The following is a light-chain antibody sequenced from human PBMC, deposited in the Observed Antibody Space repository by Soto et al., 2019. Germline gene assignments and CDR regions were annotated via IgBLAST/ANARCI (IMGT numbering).Light chain of an antibody. CDR2: GAS. J-gene: IGKJ1*01. CDR1: QSVSSN. V-gene: IGKV3-15*01. Sequence: EIVMTQSPATLSVSPGERATLSCRASQSVSSNLAWYQQKPGQAPRLLIYGASTSATGIPARFSGSGSETEFTLTISSLQSEDFAIYYCQQDNNWWTFGQGTKVAIK. CDR3: QQDNNWWT.